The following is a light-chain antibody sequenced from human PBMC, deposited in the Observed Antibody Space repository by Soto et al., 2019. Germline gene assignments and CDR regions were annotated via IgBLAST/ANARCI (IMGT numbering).Light chain of an antibody. V-gene: IGLV2-23*01. CDR3: CSYAGSSTYV. J-gene: IGLJ1*01. CDR2: EGS. Sequence: QSALAQPASVSGSPGQSITISCTGTSSDVGSYNLVSWYQQHPGKAPKLMIYEGSKRPSGVSNRFSGSKSGNTASLTISGLQAEDEADYYCCSYAGSSTYVFGPGT. CDR1: SSDVGSYNL.